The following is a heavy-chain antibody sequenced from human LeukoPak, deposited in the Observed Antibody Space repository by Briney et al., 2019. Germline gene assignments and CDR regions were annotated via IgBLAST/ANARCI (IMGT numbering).Heavy chain of an antibody. V-gene: IGHV3-15*01. Sequence: PSETLSLTCAVYGGSFSGYYWSWIRQPPGKGLEWVGRIKSKTDGGTTDYAAPVKGRFTISRDDSKNTLYLQMNSLKTEDTAVYYCTTDRYYDFWSGYYDYWGQGTLVTVSS. CDR2: IKSKTDGGTT. J-gene: IGHJ4*02. CDR1: GGSFSGYY. CDR3: TTDRYYDFWSGYYDY. D-gene: IGHD3-3*01.